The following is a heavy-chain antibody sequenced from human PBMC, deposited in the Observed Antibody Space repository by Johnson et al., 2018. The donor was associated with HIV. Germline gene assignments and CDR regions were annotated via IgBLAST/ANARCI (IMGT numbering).Heavy chain of an antibody. CDR2: ISYDGSNK. D-gene: IGHD3-3*01. Sequence: QVLLVESGGGLVQPGGSLRLSCAASGFTFSSYWMHWVRQAPGKGLEWVAFISYDGSNKYQADSVKGRFTISRDSSKNTLYLQMNSLRAEDTALYYCSRDMRWSKAFDIWGQGTMVTVSS. V-gene: IGHV3-30*03. CDR3: SRDMRWSKAFDI. J-gene: IGHJ3*02. CDR1: GFTFSSYW.